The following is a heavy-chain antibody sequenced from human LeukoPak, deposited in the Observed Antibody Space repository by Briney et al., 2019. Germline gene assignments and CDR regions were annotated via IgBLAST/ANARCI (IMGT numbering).Heavy chain of an antibody. D-gene: IGHD3-3*01. CDR1: GFTFDDYA. J-gene: IGHJ4*02. V-gene: IGHV3-43*02. CDR2: ISGDGGST. CDR3: AKDIAFWSGSDY. Sequence: GGSLRLSCAASGFTFDDYAMHWVRQARGKGLEWVSLISGDGGSTYYADSVKGRFTISRDNSKNSLYLQMNSLRTEDTALYYCAKDIAFWSGSDYWGQGTLVTVSS.